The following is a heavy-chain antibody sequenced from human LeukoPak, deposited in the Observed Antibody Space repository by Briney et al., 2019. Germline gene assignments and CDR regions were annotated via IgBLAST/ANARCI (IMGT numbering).Heavy chain of an antibody. CDR2: ISYDGSNK. D-gene: IGHD4-23*01. CDR3: ARYGGNSLPYYYGMDV. Sequence: PGRSLRLSCAASGFTFSSYGMHWVRQAPGKGLEWVAVISYDGSNKYYADSVKGRFTISRDNPKNTLYLQMNSLRAEDTAVYYCARYGGNSLPYYYGMDVWGQGTTVTVSS. V-gene: IGHV3-30*03. J-gene: IGHJ6*02. CDR1: GFTFSSYG.